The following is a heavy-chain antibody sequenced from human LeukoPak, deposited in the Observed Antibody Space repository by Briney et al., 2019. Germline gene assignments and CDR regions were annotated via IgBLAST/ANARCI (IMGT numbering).Heavy chain of an antibody. Sequence: PSETLPLTCAVYGGSFSGYYWSWIRQPPGKGLEWIGRIYTSGSTNYNPSLKSRVTMSVDTSKNQFSLKLSSVTAEDTAVYYCAINPGIAVANDYWGQGTLVTVSS. D-gene: IGHD6-19*01. CDR1: GGSFSGYY. J-gene: IGHJ4*02. V-gene: IGHV4-59*10. CDR2: IYTSGST. CDR3: AINPGIAVANDY.